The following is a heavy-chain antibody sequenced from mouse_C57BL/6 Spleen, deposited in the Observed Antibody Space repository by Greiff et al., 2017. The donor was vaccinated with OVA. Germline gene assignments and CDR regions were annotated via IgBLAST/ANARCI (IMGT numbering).Heavy chain of an antibody. V-gene: IGHV5-9*01. D-gene: IGHD6-5*01. CDR2: ISGGGGNT. CDR1: GFTFSSYT. CDR3: ARHAYAYFDY. J-gene: IGHJ2*01. Sequence: EVQGVESGGGLVKPGGSLKLSCAASGFTFSSYTMSWVRQTPEKRLEWVATISGGGGNTYYPDSVKGRFTISRDNAKNTLYLQMSSLRSEDTALYYCARHAYAYFDYWGQGTTLTVSS.